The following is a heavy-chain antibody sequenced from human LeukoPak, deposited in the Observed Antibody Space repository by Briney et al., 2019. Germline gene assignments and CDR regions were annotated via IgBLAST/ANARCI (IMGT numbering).Heavy chain of an antibody. CDR1: GGSISSGGYY. CDR3: ARGIDYYQITSYYYKVGLIFDY. V-gene: IGHV4-30-2*01. J-gene: IGHJ4*02. CDR2: IYHSGST. D-gene: IGHD3-22*01. Sequence: PSQTLSLTCTVSGGSISSGGYYWSWIRQPPGKGLEWIGYIYHSGSTYYNPSLKSRVTISVDTSKNQFSLKLSSVTAADTAVYYCARGIDYYQITSYYYKVGLIFDYWGQGSQVTVSS.